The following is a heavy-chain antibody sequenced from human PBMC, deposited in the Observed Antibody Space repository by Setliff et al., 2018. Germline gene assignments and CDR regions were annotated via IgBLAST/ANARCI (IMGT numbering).Heavy chain of an antibody. CDR1: GFTFSGYS. J-gene: IGHJ4*02. CDR3: ARVYAYSYGFDY. Sequence: GSLRLPCEASGFTFSGYSMNWVRQAPGKGLEWVSYISSSSHIMSYADSVKGRFTISRDNAKNSLYLQMNSLRAEDTAVYSCARVYAYSYGFDYWGQGTPVTVSS. CDR2: ISSSSHIM. V-gene: IGHV3-48*01. D-gene: IGHD3-16*01.